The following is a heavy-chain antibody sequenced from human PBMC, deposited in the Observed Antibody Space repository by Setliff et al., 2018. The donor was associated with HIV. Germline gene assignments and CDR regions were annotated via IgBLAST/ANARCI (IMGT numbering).Heavy chain of an antibody. D-gene: IGHD3-3*01. CDR1: GFTFSSFS. CDR2: INGNGQTT. V-gene: IGHV3-64D*08. Sequence: GGSLRLSCSSYGFTFSSFSMHWVRQAPGKGLQYVAGINGNGQTTYYGDSVKGRFTISRDNSKNTLSLQLNSLRPEDTAMYHCVRDFEYWSGVFVWGYFHFWGQGTPVTV. J-gene: IGHJ4*02. CDR3: VRDFEYWSGVFVWGYFHF.